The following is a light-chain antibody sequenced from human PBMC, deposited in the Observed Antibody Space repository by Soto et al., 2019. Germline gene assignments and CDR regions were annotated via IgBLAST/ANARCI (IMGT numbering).Light chain of an antibody. V-gene: IGKV3-20*01. Sequence: EIVLTQSPATLSLSPGERATLSCRAIQSLSSNYLAWYQQKPGQAPRLLIYGVSSRATGVPVSFSGSGSGTDFTLTISRLEPEDFAVYYCQQYGTSLTWTFGQGTKVDI. J-gene: IGKJ1*01. CDR1: QSLSSNY. CDR2: GVS. CDR3: QQYGTSLTWT.